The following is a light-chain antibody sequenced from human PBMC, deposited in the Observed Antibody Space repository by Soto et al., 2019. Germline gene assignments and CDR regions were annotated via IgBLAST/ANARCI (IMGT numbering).Light chain of an antibody. V-gene: IGLV3-21*04. CDR3: QVLDSSSDHVV. Sequence: SYELTQPPSVSVAPGKTARITGGGNQIGRKSMHWYQQKQGQAPVLAIYYVGDRPSGPPERFSGSNSGNTATLPSSRVEDGDEADYYCQVLDSSSDHVVFGGGTKVTVL. J-gene: IGLJ2*01. CDR2: YVG. CDR1: QIGRKS.